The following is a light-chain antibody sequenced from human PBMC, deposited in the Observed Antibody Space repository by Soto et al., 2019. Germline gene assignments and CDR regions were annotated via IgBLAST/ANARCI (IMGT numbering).Light chain of an antibody. CDR1: QSVRYN. J-gene: IGKJ1*01. V-gene: IGKV3-15*01. CDR2: GPF. CDR3: QQYNNWTRT. Sequence: EIVITQSPATLSVSPGERSTLSCRASQSVRYNLAWYQHKPGQAPRLLIYGPFTRETGIPARFSGSGSGTEFTLTISSLQSEDFALYYCQQYNNWTRTFGQGTKVDIK.